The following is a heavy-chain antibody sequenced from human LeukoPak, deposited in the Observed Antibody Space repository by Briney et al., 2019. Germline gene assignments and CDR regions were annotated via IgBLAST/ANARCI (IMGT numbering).Heavy chain of an antibody. J-gene: IGHJ5*02. CDR3: ARRIAAAGRPNWFDP. V-gene: IGHV1-8*01. CDR1: GYTFTSYD. CDR2: MNPNSGNT. Sequence: GASVKVSCKASGYTFTSYDINWARQATGQGLEWMGWMNPNSGNTGYAQKFQGRVTMTRNTSISTAYMELSSLRSEDTAVYYCARRIAAAGRPNWFDPWGQGTLVTVSS. D-gene: IGHD6-13*01.